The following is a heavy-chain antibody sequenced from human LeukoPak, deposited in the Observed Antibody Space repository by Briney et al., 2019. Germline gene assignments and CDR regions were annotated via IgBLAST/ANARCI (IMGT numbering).Heavy chain of an antibody. CDR2: FDPEDGET. J-gene: IGHJ6*03. Sequence: WASVKVPCKVSGYTLTELSMHWVRQAPGKGLEWMGGFDPEDGETIYAQKFQGRATMTEDTSTDTAYMELSSLRSEDTAVYYCARGHYDFWSGQRFYMDVWGKGTTVTVSS. D-gene: IGHD3-3*01. CDR3: ARGHYDFWSGQRFYMDV. V-gene: IGHV1-24*01. CDR1: GYTLTELS.